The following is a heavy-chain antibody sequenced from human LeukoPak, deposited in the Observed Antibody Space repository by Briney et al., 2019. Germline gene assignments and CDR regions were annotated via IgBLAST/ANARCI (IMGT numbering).Heavy chain of an antibody. J-gene: IGHJ3*02. CDR2: IYPGDSDT. V-gene: IGHV5-51*01. CDR1: GYSFTSYW. CDR3: ARQGDTAMVRDAFDI. D-gene: IGHD5-18*01. Sequence: GESLKISCKGSGYSFTSYWIGWVRQMPGKGLEWMGIIYPGDSDTRYSPSFEGLVTISVDKSTSTAYLQWSSLRASDTAMYYCARQGDTAMVRDAFDIWGQGTMVTVSS.